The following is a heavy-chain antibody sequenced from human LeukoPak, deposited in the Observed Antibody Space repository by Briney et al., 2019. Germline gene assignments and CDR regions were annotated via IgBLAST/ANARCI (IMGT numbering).Heavy chain of an antibody. J-gene: IGHJ4*02. V-gene: IGHV3-23*01. CDR2: ISGSGGST. CDR1: GFTFSSYA. D-gene: IGHD3-3*01. CDR3: AKGGFLEWSLFIFDY. Sequence: GGSLRLSCAASGFTFSSYAMSWVRQAPGKGLEWVSAISGSGGSTYYADSVKGLFTISRDNSKNTLYLQMNSLRAEDTAVYYCAKGGFLEWSLFIFDYWGQGTLVTVSS.